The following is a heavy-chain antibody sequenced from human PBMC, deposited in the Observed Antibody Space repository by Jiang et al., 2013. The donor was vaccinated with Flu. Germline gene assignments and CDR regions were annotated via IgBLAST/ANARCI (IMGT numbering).Heavy chain of an antibody. D-gene: IGHD3-16*01. J-gene: IGHJ4*02. V-gene: IGHV4-61*01. CDR3: ARAPGGGSFFPL. Sequence: QLVESGPGLVKPSETLSLTCIVSGASVTSGTYYWTWIRQSPGKGQEWIGYVFYSGSTHYNPSLQSRVTISLDPSKNQFSLELKSVTAADTAVYYCARAPGGGSFFPLWGQGTLVTVSS. CDR1: GASVTSGTYY. CDR2: VFYSGST.